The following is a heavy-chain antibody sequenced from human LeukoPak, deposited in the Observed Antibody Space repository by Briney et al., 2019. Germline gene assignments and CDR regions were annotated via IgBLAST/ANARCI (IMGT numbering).Heavy chain of an antibody. CDR2: IYYSGST. Sequence: SETLSLTCTVSGAPLSSGGYYWGWIRQPPGKGLEWLGTIYYSGSTYYNPSLKSRVTISIDTSKGQFSLNLSSVTAADTAVYYCARVPPHTSSWFTWFDPWGQGTLVTVSS. J-gene: IGHJ5*02. V-gene: IGHV4-39*01. CDR3: ARVPPHTSSWFTWFDP. D-gene: IGHD6-13*01. CDR1: GAPLSSGGYY.